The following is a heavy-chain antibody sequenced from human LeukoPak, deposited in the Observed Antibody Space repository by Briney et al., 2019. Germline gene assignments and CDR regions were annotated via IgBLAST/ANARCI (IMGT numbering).Heavy chain of an antibody. CDR2: TYYRSKRYN. V-gene: IGHV6-1*01. CDR3: ARGEVFDY. CDR1: GDSVSSNSAA. J-gene: IGHJ4*02. Sequence: SQTLSLTCAISGDSVSSNSAAWNWIRQSPSRGLEWLGRTYYRSKRYNDYAVSLKSRLTIIPDTSKNQFSLQLTSVTPEDTALYYCARGEVFDYWGQGTLVTVSS.